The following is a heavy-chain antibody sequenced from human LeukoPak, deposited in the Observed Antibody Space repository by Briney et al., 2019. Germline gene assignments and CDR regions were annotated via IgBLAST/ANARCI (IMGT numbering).Heavy chain of an antibody. CDR1: GFTFSSYG. V-gene: IGHV3-NL1*01. CDR2: IYSGGST. Sequence: GGSLRLSCAASGFTFSSYGMHWVRQAPGKGLEWVSVIYSGGSTYYADSVKGRFTISRDNSKNTLYLQMNSLRAEDTAVYYCAIRYGSGSYYMDYWGQGTLVTVSS. J-gene: IGHJ4*02. CDR3: AIRYGSGSYYMDY. D-gene: IGHD3-10*01.